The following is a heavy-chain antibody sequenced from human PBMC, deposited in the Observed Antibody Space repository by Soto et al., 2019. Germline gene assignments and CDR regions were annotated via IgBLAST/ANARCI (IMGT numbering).Heavy chain of an antibody. CDR3: ARGSGYGAYYYYGMDV. CDR1: GYTFTGYY. J-gene: IGHJ6*02. Sequence: VASVKVSCKASGYTFTGYYMHWVRQAPGQGLEWMGWINPNSGGTNYAQKFQGSVTMTRDTSISTAYMELSRLRSDDTAVYYCARGSGYGAYYYYGMDVWGQGTTVTVSS. V-gene: IGHV1-2*02. CDR2: INPNSGGT. D-gene: IGHD5-12*01.